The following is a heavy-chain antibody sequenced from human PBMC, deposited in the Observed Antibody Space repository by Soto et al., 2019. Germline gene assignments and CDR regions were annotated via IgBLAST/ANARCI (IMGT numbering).Heavy chain of an antibody. Sequence: QVQLLQSGGELKNPGASVKVSCRASGYTFTSFHLHWVRQAPGQGLAWVGRINPNSGVVDLGEKFRGRVTLSRDTSITTGYMLLRDLTVDDTGIYFFARVAGAALGKAEFWGQGSLVTVSS. CDR3: ARVAGAALGKAEF. V-gene: IGHV1-2*05. D-gene: IGHD7-27*01. J-gene: IGHJ4*02. CDR1: GYTFTSFH. CDR2: INPNSGVV.